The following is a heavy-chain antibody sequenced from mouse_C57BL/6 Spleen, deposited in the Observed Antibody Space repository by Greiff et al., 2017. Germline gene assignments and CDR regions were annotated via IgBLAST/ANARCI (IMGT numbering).Heavy chain of an antibody. CDR1: GFTFSNYW. Sequence: EVQLQASGGGLVQPGGSMKLSCVASGFTFSNYWMNWVRQSPEKGLEWVAHIRLKSDNYATHYAESVKGRFAISRDDSKSSVYLQMNNLRAEDTGIYYGIYYGSRRDYWGQGTTLTVSS. CDR2: IRLKSDNYAT. J-gene: IGHJ2*01. V-gene: IGHV6-3*01. CDR3: IYYGSRRDY. D-gene: IGHD1-1*01.